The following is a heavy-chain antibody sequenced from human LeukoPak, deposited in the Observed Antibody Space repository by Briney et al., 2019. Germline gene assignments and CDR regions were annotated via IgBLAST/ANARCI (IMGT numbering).Heavy chain of an antibody. V-gene: IGHV1-69*05. J-gene: IGHJ6*03. CDR1: GGTFSSYA. D-gene: IGHD2-2*01. Sequence: SVKVSCKASGGTFSSYAISWVRQAPGQGLEWMGGIIPIFGTANYAQKFQGRVTITTDESTSTAYMELSSLRSEDTAVYYCARGRRYCSNNSCYNSRGYYYYMDVWGKGTTVTVSS. CDR3: ARGRRYCSNNSCYNSRGYYYYMDV. CDR2: IIPIFGTA.